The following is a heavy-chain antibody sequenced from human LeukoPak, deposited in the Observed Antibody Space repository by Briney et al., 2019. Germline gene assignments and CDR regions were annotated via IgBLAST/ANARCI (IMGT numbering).Heavy chain of an antibody. CDR1: GLTFSSYW. Sequence: GGSLRLSCAPYGLTFSSYWMHWVRHAPGKWLVWVSRINGDGRNTSYADSVKGRLTISRDTAKNSLYLQMNSLRAEDTAVYCCARDRIQEGYVDYWGQGTLVTVS. CDR2: INGDGRNT. J-gene: IGHJ4*02. D-gene: IGHD2-15*01. CDR3: ARDRIQEGYVDY. V-gene: IGHV3-74*01.